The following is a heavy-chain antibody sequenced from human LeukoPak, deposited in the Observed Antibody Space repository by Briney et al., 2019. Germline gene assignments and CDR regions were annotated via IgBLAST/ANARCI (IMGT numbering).Heavy chain of an antibody. CDR3: ARGRRVYSSNWSKSLD. CDR1: GGSFSGYY. D-gene: IGHD6-13*01. V-gene: IGHV4-34*01. CDR2: INHSGST. Sequence: SETLSLTCAVYGGSFSGYYWSWIRQPPGKGLEWIGEINHSGSTNYNPSLKSRVTISVDTSKNQFSLKLSSVTAADTSVYYCARGRRVYSSNWSKSLDWGKGTLVTVSS. J-gene: IGHJ4*02.